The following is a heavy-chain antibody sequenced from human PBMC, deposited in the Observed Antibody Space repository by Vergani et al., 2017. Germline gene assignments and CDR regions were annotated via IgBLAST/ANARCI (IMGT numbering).Heavy chain of an antibody. CDR3: AREKSQQQLVPGWFDP. CDR2: ISYDGSNK. D-gene: IGHD6-13*01. CDR1: GFTFSSYA. J-gene: IGHJ5*02. Sequence: QVQLVESGGGVVQPGRSLRLSCAASGFTFSSYAMHWVRQAPGKGLEWVAVISYDGSNKYYADSVKGRFTISRDNSKNTLYLQMNSRRAEDTAVYYCAREKSQQQLVPGWFDPWGQGTLVTVSS. V-gene: IGHV3-30*04.